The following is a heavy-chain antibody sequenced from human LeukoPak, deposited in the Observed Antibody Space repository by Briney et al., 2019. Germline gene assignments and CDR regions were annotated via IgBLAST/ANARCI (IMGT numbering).Heavy chain of an antibody. CDR3: ARAPYYYGSGSYYRG. V-gene: IGHV1-18*01. CDR2: ISAYNGNT. D-gene: IGHD3-10*01. Sequence: ASVKVSCKASGYTFTSYGISWVRQAPGQGLEWMGWISAYNGNTNYAQKVQGRVTMTTDTSTNTAYMELRSLRSDDTAVYYCARAPYYYGSGSYYRGWGQGTPVTVSA. CDR1: GYTFTSYG. J-gene: IGHJ4*02.